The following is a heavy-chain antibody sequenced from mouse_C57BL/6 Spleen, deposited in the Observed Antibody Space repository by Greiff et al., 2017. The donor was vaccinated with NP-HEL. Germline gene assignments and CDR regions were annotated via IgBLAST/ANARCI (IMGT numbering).Heavy chain of an antibody. Sequence: VQLQQSGPELVKPGASVKISCKASGYAFSSSWMNWVKQRPGKGLEWIGRIYPGDGDTNYNGKFKGKATLTADKSSSTAYMQLSSLTSEDSAVYFCARSGTVLFDYWGQGTTLTVSS. CDR3: ARSGTVLFDY. CDR2: IYPGDGDT. J-gene: IGHJ2*01. D-gene: IGHD1-1*01. V-gene: IGHV1-82*01. CDR1: GYAFSSSW.